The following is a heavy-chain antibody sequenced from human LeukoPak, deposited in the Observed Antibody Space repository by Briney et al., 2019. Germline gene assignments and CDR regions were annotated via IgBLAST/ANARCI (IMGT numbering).Heavy chain of an antibody. V-gene: IGHV3-43*02. J-gene: IGHJ3*02. CDR1: GFTFDDYA. D-gene: IGHD1-14*01. CDR2: VTANGGVT. Sequence: GGSLRLSCVASGFTFDDYAMHWVRQAPGKGPEWVSYVTANGGVTYYADSVKGRFVISRDNSKNSLYLQMNILRPEDTALYYCAKILNPHAFDIWGQGTMVTVSS. CDR3: AKILNPHAFDI.